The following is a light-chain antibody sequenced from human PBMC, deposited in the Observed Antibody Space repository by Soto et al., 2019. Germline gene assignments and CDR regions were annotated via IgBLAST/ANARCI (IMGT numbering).Light chain of an antibody. J-gene: IGLJ3*02. CDR2: QNN. Sequence: QSVLTQPPSVSAAPGQKVTISCSGSSSNIGENYVSWYQQLQGTAPKLLIYQNNKRPSGIPERFSGSKSGTSATLGITGLQTVDEADYYCGTWDISLSAWVFGGGTKLTVL. CDR3: GTWDISLSAWV. CDR1: SSNIGENY. V-gene: IGLV1-51*02.